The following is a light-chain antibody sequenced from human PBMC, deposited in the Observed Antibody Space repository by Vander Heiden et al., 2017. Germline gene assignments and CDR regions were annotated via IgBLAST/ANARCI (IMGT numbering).Light chain of an antibody. CDR1: QSVSSY. CDR2: DAS. J-gene: IGKJ1*01. V-gene: IGKV3-11*01. CDR3: QQRSNWLWT. Sequence: EIVLTQTPATRSLSPGARATISCRASQSVSSYLAWYQQKPGQAPRLLIYDASNRATGIPARFSGSGSGTDFTLTISSLEPEDFAVYYCQQRSNWLWTFGQGTKVEIK.